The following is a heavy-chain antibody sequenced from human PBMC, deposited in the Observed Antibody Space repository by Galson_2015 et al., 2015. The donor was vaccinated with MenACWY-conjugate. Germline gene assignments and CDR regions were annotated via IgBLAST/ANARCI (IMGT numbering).Heavy chain of an antibody. CDR2: IRPSGDDGT. D-gene: IGHD1-26*01. CDR3: VREYRGGSFDY. Sequence: CKASGYTFTTCYMHWVRQAPGQGLEWMGIIRPSGDDGTTYAQKFQGRVTMTRDTSTSTVYMDLSSLRSEGTAVYYCVREYRGGSFDYWGQGTLVTVSS. J-gene: IGHJ4*02. CDR1: GYTFTTCY. V-gene: IGHV1-46*01.